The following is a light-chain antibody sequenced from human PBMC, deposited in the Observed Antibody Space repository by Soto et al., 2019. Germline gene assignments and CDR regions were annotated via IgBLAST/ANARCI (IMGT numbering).Light chain of an antibody. CDR2: EAS. CDR3: QHYKDLPS. CDR1: QSVTNN. Sequence: EIVITQSPATLSVSPGERATLSCRASQSVTNNLAWYQQKPGQSPRLLIYEASSLESGVPSRFSGSGYGTEFTLTINGLLPEDFVTYYCQHYKDLPSFAQGTKVDIK. V-gene: IGKV3D-15*01. J-gene: IGKJ1*01.